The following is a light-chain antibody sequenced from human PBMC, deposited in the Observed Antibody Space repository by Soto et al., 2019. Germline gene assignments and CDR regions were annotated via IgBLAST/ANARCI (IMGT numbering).Light chain of an antibody. CDR3: QQYGNWPPIP. J-gene: IGKJ5*01. CDR1: QSVSSN. V-gene: IGKV3-15*01. CDR2: GAS. Sequence: EIVMTQSPATLSVSPGERATLSCRASQSVSSNLAWYQHKPGQAPRLLIYGASTRATGITARFSGSGSGTEFTLTISSLQSEDFTVYYCQQYGNWPPIPVGQGTRLEIK.